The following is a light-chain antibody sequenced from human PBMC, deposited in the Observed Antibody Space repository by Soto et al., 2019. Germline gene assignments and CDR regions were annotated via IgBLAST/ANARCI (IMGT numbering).Light chain of an antibody. CDR1: QSLVHSNGNTY. J-gene: IGKJ1*01. V-gene: IGKV2-30*02. CDR2: KVS. CDR3: MQGTHWPRT. Sequence: DVVMTQSPLSLPVTLGQPASISCRSSQSLVHSNGNTYLNWFQQRPGQSPRRLLYKVSIRDSGVPDRFSGSGSGTEFTLRISSVEADDVGVDYGMQGTHWPRTFGQGTKVDSK.